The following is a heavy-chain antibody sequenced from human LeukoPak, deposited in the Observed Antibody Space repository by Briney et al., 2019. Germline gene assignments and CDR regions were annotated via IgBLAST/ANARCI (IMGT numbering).Heavy chain of an antibody. CDR1: GLIVSSTY. CDR3: VREGGYCSGDTCFKWFDT. CDR2: TYNGGST. V-gene: IGHV3-53*01. J-gene: IGHJ5*02. D-gene: IGHD2-15*01. Sequence: GGSLTLSCAVSGLIVSSTYMNWVRQAPGKGLEWVSVTYNGGSTYYADSVTGRFSISRDNSKNTLNLQMNSLTVEDTAVYYCVREGGYCSGDTCFKWFDTWGQGILVTVSS.